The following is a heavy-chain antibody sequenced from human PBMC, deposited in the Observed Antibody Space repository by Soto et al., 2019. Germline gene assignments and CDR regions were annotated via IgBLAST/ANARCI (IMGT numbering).Heavy chain of an antibody. CDR1: GGSITSGGSC. J-gene: IGHJ5*02. D-gene: IGHD2-15*01. CDR3: ARGGASSKWFAP. V-gene: IGHV4-31*03. CDR2: IGYSGAT. Sequence: SETLSLTCTVSGGSITSGGSCWSWIRQHPGEGPEWIAFIGYSGATSYNPSLASRVTISADTYKSQFSLNLRSVTAADTAVYYCARGGASSKWFAPWGQGTLVTVSS.